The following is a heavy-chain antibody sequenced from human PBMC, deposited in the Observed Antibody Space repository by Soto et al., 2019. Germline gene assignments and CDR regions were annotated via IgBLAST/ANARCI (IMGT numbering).Heavy chain of an antibody. CDR2: SYHSGST. CDR3: ARDQYSSSYLVSAY. Sequence: SETLPLTDAVSGYSIRSRYYWGWIRHPPGKWLEWIGSSYHSGSTSHNPSLKSRVTISVDTSKNQFSLKLSSVTAADTAVYYCARDQYSSSYLVSAYWGQGALVTVSS. J-gene: IGHJ4*02. D-gene: IGHD6-13*01. CDR1: GYSIRSRYY. V-gene: IGHV4-38-2*02.